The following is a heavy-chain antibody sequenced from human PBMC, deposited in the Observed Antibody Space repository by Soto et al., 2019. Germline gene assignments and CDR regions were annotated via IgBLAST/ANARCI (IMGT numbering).Heavy chain of an antibody. CDR3: ARDQSGRHYGSTYQGAGY. V-gene: IGHV1-2*02. D-gene: IGHD3-10*01. CDR1: GYTFTGHY. CDR2: INPNSGGT. Sequence: ASVKVSCKASGYTFTGHYMHWVRQPPGQGLEWMGWINPNSGGTNYAQKFQGRVTMARDTSISTASMELSRLRSDDTAVYYCARDQSGRHYGSTYQGAGYWGQGTRVTVSS. J-gene: IGHJ4*02.